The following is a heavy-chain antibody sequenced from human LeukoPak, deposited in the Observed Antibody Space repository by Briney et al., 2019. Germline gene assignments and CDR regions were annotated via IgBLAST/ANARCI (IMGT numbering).Heavy chain of an antibody. D-gene: IGHD6-13*01. Sequence: PSETLSLTCAVYGGSFSGYYWSWIRQPPGKGLEWIGEINHSGSTNYNPSLKSRVTISVDTSKNQFSLKLSSVTAADTAVYYCATLYSSRRPYFDYWGQGTLVTVSS. V-gene: IGHV4-34*01. CDR3: ATLYSSRRPYFDY. CDR2: INHSGST. J-gene: IGHJ4*02. CDR1: GGSFSGYY.